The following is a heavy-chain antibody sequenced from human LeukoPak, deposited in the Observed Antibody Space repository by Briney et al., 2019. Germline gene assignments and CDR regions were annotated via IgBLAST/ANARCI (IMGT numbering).Heavy chain of an antibody. J-gene: IGHJ3*02. CDR1: GGSISSYY. CDR3: ASSEGTVDAFDI. D-gene: IGHD3-10*01. Sequence: SETLSLTCTVSGGSISSYYWSWIRQPPGKGLEWIGYIYYSGSANYNPSLKSRVTISVDTSKNQFSLKLSSVTAADTAVYYCASSEGTVDAFDIWGQGTMVTVSS. CDR2: IYYSGSA. V-gene: IGHV4-59*08.